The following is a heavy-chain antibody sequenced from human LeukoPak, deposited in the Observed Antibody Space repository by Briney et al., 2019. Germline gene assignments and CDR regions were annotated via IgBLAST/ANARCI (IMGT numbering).Heavy chain of an antibody. D-gene: IGHD3-10*01. Sequence: SETLSLTCTVSGFTISSYYWSWIRQPPGKGLEWIGYIYYSGSTNYNPSLKSRVTISVDTSKTQFSLKLSSVTAADTAVYYCARQYYYGSGSYYDLWGQGTLVTVSS. CDR1: GFTISSYY. CDR3: ARQYYYGSGSYYDL. CDR2: IYYSGST. J-gene: IGHJ4*02. V-gene: IGHV4-59*01.